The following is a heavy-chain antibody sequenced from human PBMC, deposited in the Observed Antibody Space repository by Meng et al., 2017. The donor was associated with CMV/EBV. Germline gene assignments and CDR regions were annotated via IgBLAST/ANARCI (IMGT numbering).Heavy chain of an antibody. V-gene: IGHV6-1*01. CDR2: TYYRSKWYN. J-gene: IGHJ6*02. CDR1: GDSVSSNSAA. D-gene: IGHD2-2*01. CDR3: ARDRYCSSTSCYWVGMDV. Sequence: SQTLSLTGAISGDSVSSNSAAWNWIRQSPSRGLEWLGRTYYRSKWYNDYAVSVKSRITINPDTSKNQLSLQLNSVTPEDTAVYYCARDRYCSSTSCYWVGMDVWGQGTTVTVSS.